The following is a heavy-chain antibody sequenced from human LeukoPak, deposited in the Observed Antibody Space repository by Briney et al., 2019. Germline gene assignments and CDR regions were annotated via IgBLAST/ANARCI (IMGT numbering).Heavy chain of an antibody. CDR3: ARQTVGAYDAFDI. Sequence: ASVKVSCKASGYTFTSYAMHWVRQAPGQRLEWMGWINAGNGNTKYSQKFQGRVTMTRDTSTSTVYMELSSLRSEDTAVYYCARQTVGAYDAFDIWGQGTMVTVSS. CDR1: GYTFTSYA. CDR2: INAGNGNT. V-gene: IGHV1-3*01. J-gene: IGHJ3*02. D-gene: IGHD1-26*01.